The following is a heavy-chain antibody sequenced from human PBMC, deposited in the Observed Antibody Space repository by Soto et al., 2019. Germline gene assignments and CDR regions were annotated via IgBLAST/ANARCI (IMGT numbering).Heavy chain of an antibody. J-gene: IGHJ4*02. D-gene: IGHD6-19*01. CDR3: ARDRAVAGLFDY. V-gene: IGHV3-7*01. CDR1: GFTFSSYW. CDR2: IKQDGSGK. Sequence: EVQLVESGGGLVQPGGSLRLSCAASGFTFSSYWMTWVRQAPGKGLEWVANIKQDGSGKYYVDSVKGRFTISRDNAENSLYLQMNSLRVEDTAVYYCARDRAVAGLFDYWGQGTLVTVSS.